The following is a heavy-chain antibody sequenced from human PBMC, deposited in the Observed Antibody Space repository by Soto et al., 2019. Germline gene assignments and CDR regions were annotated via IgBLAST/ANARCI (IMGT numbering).Heavy chain of an antibody. D-gene: IGHD3-9*01. CDR1: GGSISSGDYY. Sequence: PSETLSLTCTVSGGSISSGDYYWSWIRQPPGKGLEWIGYIYCSGSAYYNPSIKSRVTISVDTSKNQFSLKLSSVTAADTAVYYCARENYDILTGYSMGHYYYGMDVWGQGXTVTVYS. V-gene: IGHV4-30-4*01. CDR2: IYCSGSA. CDR3: ARENYDILTGYSMGHYYYGMDV. J-gene: IGHJ6*02.